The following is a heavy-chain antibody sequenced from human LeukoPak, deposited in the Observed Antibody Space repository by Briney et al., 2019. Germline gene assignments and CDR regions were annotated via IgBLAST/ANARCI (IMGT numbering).Heavy chain of an antibody. CDR2: ISSSSSYI. J-gene: IGHJ6*04. V-gene: IGHV3-21*01. D-gene: IGHD6-13*01. CDR3: ARDGVKGSSRV. CDR1: GFTFSSYA. Sequence: GGSLRLSCAASGFTFSSYAMSWVRQAPGKGLEWVSSISSSSSYIYYADSVKGRFTISRDNAKNSLYLQMNSLRAEDTAVYYCARDGVKGSSRVWGKGTTVTVSS.